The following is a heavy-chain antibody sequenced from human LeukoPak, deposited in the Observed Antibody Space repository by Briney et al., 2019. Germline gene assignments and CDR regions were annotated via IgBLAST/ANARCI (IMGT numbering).Heavy chain of an antibody. CDR3: AKGGGYSYGTEYYFDY. V-gene: IGHV3-9*01. CDR2: ISWNSGSI. Sequence: GGSLRLSCAASGFTFDDYAMHWVRQAPGKGLGWVSGISWNSGSIGYADSVKGRFTISRDNAKNSLYLQMNSLRAEDTALYYCAKGGGYSYGTEYYFDYWGQGTLVTVSS. J-gene: IGHJ4*02. CDR1: GFTFDDYA. D-gene: IGHD5-18*01.